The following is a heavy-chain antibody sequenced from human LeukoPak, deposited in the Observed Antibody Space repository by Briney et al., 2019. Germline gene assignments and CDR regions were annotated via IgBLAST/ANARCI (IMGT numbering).Heavy chain of an antibody. D-gene: IGHD4-17*01. CDR3: ARDKYGDYGLDY. CDR2: ISSSSTYI. V-gene: IGHV3-21*01. J-gene: IGHJ4*02. Sequence: GGPLRLSCAASGFTFSSYTMNWVRQAPGKGLEWVSSISSSSTYIYYADSVKGRFTISRDYARNSLSLQMNSLRAEDTAVYYCARDKYGDYGLDYWGPGTLVTVSS. CDR1: GFTFSSYT.